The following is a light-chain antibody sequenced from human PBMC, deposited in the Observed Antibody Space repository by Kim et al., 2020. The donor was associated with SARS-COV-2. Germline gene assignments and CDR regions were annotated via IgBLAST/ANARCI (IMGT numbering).Light chain of an antibody. CDR2: YDS. Sequence: APGKTARITCGGNNIGSKSVHWYQEKPGQAPVLVIYYDSDRPSGIPERFSGSNSGNTATLTISRVEAGDEAAYYCQVWDSSSDHRVFGGGTQLTVL. V-gene: IGLV3-21*04. CDR1: NIGSKS. CDR3: QVWDSSSDHRV. J-gene: IGLJ3*02.